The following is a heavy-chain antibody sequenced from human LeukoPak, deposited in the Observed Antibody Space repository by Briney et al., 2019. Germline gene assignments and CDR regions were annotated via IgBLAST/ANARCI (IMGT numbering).Heavy chain of an antibody. CDR1: GYTFTSYA. D-gene: IGHD1-26*01. CDR2: INTNTGNP. J-gene: IGHJ6*02. V-gene: IGHV7-4-1*02. CDR3: ARVRSSGSQWVYYGRDV. Sequence: ASVKVSCKASGYTFTSYAMNWVRQAPGQGLEWMGWINTNTGNPTYAQGFTGRFVFSLDTSVSTAYLQISSLKAEDTAVYYCARVRSSGSQWVYYGRDVWGQGTTVTVSS.